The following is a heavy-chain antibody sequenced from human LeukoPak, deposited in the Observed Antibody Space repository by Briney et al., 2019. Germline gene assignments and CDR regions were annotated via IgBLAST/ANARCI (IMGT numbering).Heavy chain of an antibody. V-gene: IGHV4-38-2*01. CDR2: IYQSGST. J-gene: IGHJ3*02. CDR1: GYSISSGYY. Sequence: SETLSLTCAVSGYSISSGYYWGWIRQPPGKGLEWIGNIYQSGSTYPNPSLKSRVTISVDTSKNHSSLKLTSVTAADTAVYYCARTYYYGSGSHQDSYGFDIWGQGTVVTVAS. CDR3: ARTYYYGSGSHQDSYGFDI. D-gene: IGHD3-10*01.